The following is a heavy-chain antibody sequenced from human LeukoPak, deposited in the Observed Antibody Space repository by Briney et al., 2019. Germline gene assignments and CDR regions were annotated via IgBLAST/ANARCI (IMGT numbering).Heavy chain of an antibody. CDR2: IYYSGST. V-gene: IGHV4-59*01. CDR3: ARGPGIAAAGPNTDY. CDR1: GGSISSYY. J-gene: IGHJ4*02. Sequence: SETLSLTCTVSGGSISSYYWSWIRQPPGKGLEWIGYIYYSGSTNYSPSLKSRVTISVDTSKNQFSLKLSSVTAADTAVYYCARGPGIAAAGPNTDYWGQGTLVTVSS. D-gene: IGHD6-13*01.